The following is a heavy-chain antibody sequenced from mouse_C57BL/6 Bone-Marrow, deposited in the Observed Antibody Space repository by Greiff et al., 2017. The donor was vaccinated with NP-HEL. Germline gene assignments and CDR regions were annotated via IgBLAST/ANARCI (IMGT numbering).Heavy chain of an antibody. J-gene: IGHJ4*01. Sequence: QVQLQQSGAELVKPGASVKISCKASGYAFSSYWMNWVKQRPGKGLEWIGQIYPGDGDTNYNGKFKGKATLTADKSSSTAYMQLSSLTSEDSAVYFCARPTTVYAMDYWGQGTSVTVSS. CDR3: ARPTTVYAMDY. D-gene: IGHD1-1*01. CDR1: GYAFSSYW. CDR2: IYPGDGDT. V-gene: IGHV1-80*01.